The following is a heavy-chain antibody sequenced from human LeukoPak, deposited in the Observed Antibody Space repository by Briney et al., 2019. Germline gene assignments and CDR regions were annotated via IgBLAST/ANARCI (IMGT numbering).Heavy chain of an antibody. D-gene: IGHD6-13*01. CDR2: IYYSGGT. Sequence: SETLSLTCTVSGGSISSSSYYWGWIRQPPGKGLEWIGSIYYSGGTYYNPSLKSRVTISVDTSKNQFSLRLSSVIAADTAVYYCARQGSSNWNYYFDYWGQGTLVTVSS. CDR1: GGSISSSSYY. V-gene: IGHV4-39*01. J-gene: IGHJ4*02. CDR3: ARQGSSNWNYYFDY.